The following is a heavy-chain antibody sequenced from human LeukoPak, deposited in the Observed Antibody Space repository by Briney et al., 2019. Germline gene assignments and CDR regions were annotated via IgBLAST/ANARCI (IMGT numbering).Heavy chain of an antibody. CDR2: IYYSGST. Sequence: SETLSLTCTVSGGSISSYYWSWIRQPPGKGLEWIGYIYYSGSTNYNPSLKSRVTISVDTSKNQFSLKLSSVTAADTAVHYCATGPQFYYYMDVWGKGTTVTVSS. J-gene: IGHJ6*03. CDR3: ATGPQFYYYMDV. CDR1: GGSISSYY. V-gene: IGHV4-59*01.